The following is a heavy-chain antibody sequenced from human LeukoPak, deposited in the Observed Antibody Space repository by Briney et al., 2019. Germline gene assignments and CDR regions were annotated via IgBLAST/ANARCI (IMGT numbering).Heavy chain of an antibody. Sequence: GASVKVSCKASGYTFTGHYMHWVRQAPGQGLEWMGWINPNSGDRNSAQKFQGRVTMTRDTSISTVYMELSRLGPDDTAVYYCAREGWDQRDTAAFDHWGQGTLVTVSS. D-gene: IGHD6-19*01. J-gene: IGHJ4*02. CDR2: INPNSGDR. CDR1: GYTFTGHY. CDR3: AREGWDQRDTAAFDH. V-gene: IGHV1-2*02.